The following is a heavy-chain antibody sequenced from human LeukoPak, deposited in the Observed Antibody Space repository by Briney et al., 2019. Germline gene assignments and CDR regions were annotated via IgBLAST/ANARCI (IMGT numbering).Heavy chain of an antibody. CDR3: ASRVLRYFDWQTGYGMDV. D-gene: IGHD3-9*01. J-gene: IGHJ6*02. CDR2: IIPIFGTA. CDR1: GGTFSSYA. Sequence: ASVKVSCKASGGTFSSYAISWVRQAPGQGLEWMGGIIPIFGTANYAQKFQGRVTITADEPTSTAYMELSSLRSEDTAVYYCASRVLRYFDWQTGYGMDVWGQGTTVTVSS. V-gene: IGHV1-69*13.